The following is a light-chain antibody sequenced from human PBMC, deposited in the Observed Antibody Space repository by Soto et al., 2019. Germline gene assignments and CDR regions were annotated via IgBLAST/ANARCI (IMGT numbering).Light chain of an antibody. CDR3: SSYRSDTTLV. Sequence: QSVLTQPASVSGSPGQSITISCTGTSSDVGGYKYVSWYQHHPGKAPKLMIYEVSNRPSGVSTRFSGSKSGNTASLTISGLQAEDEADYYCSSYRSDTTLVFGGGTKLTVL. CDR1: SSDVGGYKY. CDR2: EVS. J-gene: IGLJ2*01. V-gene: IGLV2-14*01.